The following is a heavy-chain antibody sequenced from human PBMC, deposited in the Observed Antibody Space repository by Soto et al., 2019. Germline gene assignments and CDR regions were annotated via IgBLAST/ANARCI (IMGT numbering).Heavy chain of an antibody. Sequence: PGGSLRFSCTASGFDFSTYSMNWVRQAPGKGLEWIAYVSMDSDTIHYADSVKGRFTISSDDAENSLYLQMNSLRDEDTATYYCARLYYDYVWGQGTTVTASS. J-gene: IGHJ6*02. CDR3: ARLYYDYV. V-gene: IGHV3-48*02. CDR2: VSMDSDTI. CDR1: GFDFSTYS. D-gene: IGHD3-3*01.